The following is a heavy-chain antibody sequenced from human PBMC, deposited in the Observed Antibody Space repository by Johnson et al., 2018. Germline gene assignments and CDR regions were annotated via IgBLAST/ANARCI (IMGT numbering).Heavy chain of an antibody. Sequence: VQLVESGGGLVQPGRPLRLSCAASGFSFDDYAIHWVRQAPGKGLEWVSSISRNGGSTGYADSVKGRFTISRDKPTNYLYLQMNRLRGEDTALYYCVLSLVRGEFFPYWGQGTLVTVSS. J-gene: IGHJ1*01. D-gene: IGHD6-6*01. CDR3: VLSLVRGEFFPY. V-gene: IGHV3-9*01. CDR2: ISRNGGST. CDR1: GFSFDDYA.